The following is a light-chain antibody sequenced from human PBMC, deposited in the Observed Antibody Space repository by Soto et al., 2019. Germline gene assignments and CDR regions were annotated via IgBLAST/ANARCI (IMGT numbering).Light chain of an antibody. CDR3: QQYIRSPYT. CDR1: HNISSSY. J-gene: IGKJ2*01. V-gene: IGKV3-20*01. Sequence: EIVLTQSPGTLSLSPGAGAALSCRASHNISSSYVAWYQQKPGRAPRLLMHGTSNRAVGIPDRFSGSGSGTVFTLTISILQTEYFAVYYCQQYIRSPYTFGQGTRLEIK. CDR2: GTS.